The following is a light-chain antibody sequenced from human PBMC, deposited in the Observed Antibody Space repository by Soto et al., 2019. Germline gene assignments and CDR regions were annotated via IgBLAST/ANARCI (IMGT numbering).Light chain of an antibody. CDR3: QQLNSYPIT. V-gene: IGKV1-9*01. Sequence: DIQLTQSPSFLSASVGDRVTITCRASQGLSSHLAWYQQKAGKAPKLLIYGTSTLKSGVPSRFSGSGSGTELPLTISSLQSEDFAPYYCQQLNSYPITFGQGTRLEIK. CDR1: QGLSSH. J-gene: IGKJ5*01. CDR2: GTS.